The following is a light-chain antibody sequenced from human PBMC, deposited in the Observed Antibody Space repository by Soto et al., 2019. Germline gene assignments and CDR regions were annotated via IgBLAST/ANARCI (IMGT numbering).Light chain of an antibody. J-gene: IGLJ2*01. CDR1: SSDVGAYNY. V-gene: IGLV2-14*01. CDR3: SSYASSSFVV. CDR2: DVS. Sequence: SALTQPASVSGSPGQSITISCTGTSSDVGAYNYVSWYQQHPGKAPKLMIYDVSNRPSGVSNRFSGSKSGNTASLTISGLQAEDEADYYSSSYASSSFVVFGGGTQLTVL.